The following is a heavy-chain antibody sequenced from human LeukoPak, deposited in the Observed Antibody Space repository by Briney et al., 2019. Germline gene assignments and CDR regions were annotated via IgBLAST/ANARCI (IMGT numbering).Heavy chain of an antibody. CDR3: AKISRGYCSSTSCRGDFDY. J-gene: IGHJ4*02. CDR1: GFTFSSYA. D-gene: IGHD2-2*01. CDR2: ISGSGGST. Sequence: GGSLRLSCAASGFTFSSYAMSWVRQAPGKGLEWVSVISGSGGSTYYADSVKGRFTISRDNSKNTLYLQMNSLRAEDTAVYYCAKISRGYCSSTSCRGDFDYWGQGTLVTVSS. V-gene: IGHV3-23*01.